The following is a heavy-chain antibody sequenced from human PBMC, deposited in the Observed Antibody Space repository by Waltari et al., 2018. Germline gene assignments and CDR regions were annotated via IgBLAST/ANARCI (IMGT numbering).Heavy chain of an antibody. D-gene: IGHD1-26*01. CDR2: IYTSGST. J-gene: IGHJ6*03. CDR1: GGSISSGSYC. Sequence: QVQLQESGPGLVKPSQTLSLTCTVSGGSISSGSYCWSWIRQPAGKGLEWIGRIYTSGSTNYNPSLKSRVTISVDTSKNQFSLKLSSVTAADTAVYYCVSSVGGYYYYYMDVWGKGTTVTVSS. V-gene: IGHV4-61*02. CDR3: VSSVGGYYYYYMDV.